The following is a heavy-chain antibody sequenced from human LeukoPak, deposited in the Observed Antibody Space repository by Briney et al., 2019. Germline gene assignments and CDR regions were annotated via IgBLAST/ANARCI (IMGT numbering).Heavy chain of an antibody. CDR1: GYTFTSYD. CDR3: ARAPYSSGWYSYYFDY. CDR2: MNPNSGNT. V-gene: IGHV1-8*03. Sequence: ASVKVSCKASGYTFTSYDINWVRQATGQGLEWMGWMNPNSGNTGYAQKFQGRVTITRNTSISTAYMELSSLGSEDTAVYYCARAPYSSGWYSYYFDYWGQGTLVTVSS. D-gene: IGHD6-19*01. J-gene: IGHJ4*02.